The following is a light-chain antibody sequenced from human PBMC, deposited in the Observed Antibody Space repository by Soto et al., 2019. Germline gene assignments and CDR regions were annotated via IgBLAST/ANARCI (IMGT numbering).Light chain of an antibody. CDR2: EVS. CDR1: SNDVGGYNY. CDR3: SSFSSTSTII. Sequence: QSALTQPASVSGSPGQSITISCIGSSNDVGGYNYVSWYQHHPGRVPKPMIFEVSARPSGFSNRFSGSKSGNTAYLTISGLQAEYEANYYCSSFSSTSTIIFGGGTEVTVL. V-gene: IGLV2-14*01. J-gene: IGLJ2*01.